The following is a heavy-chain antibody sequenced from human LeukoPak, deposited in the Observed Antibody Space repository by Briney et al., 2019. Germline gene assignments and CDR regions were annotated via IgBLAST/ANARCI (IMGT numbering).Heavy chain of an antibody. Sequence: PSETLSLTCTVSGGSISSYYWSWIRQPPGKGLEWIGYIYYSGSTNYNPSLKSRVTISVDTSKNQFSLKLSSVTAADTAVYYCARDGSSSWYPNYFDYWGQGTLVTVSS. J-gene: IGHJ4*02. CDR2: IYYSGST. CDR3: ARDGSSSWYPNYFDY. D-gene: IGHD6-13*01. CDR1: GGSISSYY. V-gene: IGHV4-59*01.